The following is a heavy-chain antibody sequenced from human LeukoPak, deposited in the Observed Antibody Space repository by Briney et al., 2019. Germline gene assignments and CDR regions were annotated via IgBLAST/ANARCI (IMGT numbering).Heavy chain of an antibody. V-gene: IGHV3-48*03. CDR1: GLTFSSYE. J-gene: IGHJ4*02. D-gene: IGHD3-10*01. CDR2: ISSSGSTI. CDR3: ARVGFGELSD. Sequence: GGSLRLSCAASGLTFSSYEMNWVRQAPGKGLEWVSYISSSGSTIYYADSVKGRFTISRDNAKNSLYLQMNSLRAEDTAVYYCARVGFGELSDWGQGTLVTVSS.